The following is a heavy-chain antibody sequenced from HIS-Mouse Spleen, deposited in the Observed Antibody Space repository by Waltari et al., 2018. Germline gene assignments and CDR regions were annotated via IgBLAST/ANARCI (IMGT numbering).Heavy chain of an antibody. CDR1: GYTFTGYY. Sequence: QVQLVQSGAEVKKPGASVKVSCKASGYTFTGYYMHWVRPAPGQGLEWMGWINPNRGGTNYAQKFQGRVTMTRETSISTAYMELSRLRSDDTAVYYCARAAPDPGPFDYWGQGTLVTVSS. V-gene: IGHV1-2*02. J-gene: IGHJ4*02. CDR3: ARAAPDPGPFDY. CDR2: INPNRGGT.